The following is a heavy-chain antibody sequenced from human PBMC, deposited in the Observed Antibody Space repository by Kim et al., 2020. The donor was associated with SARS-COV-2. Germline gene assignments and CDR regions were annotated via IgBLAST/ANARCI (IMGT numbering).Heavy chain of an antibody. CDR3: AKLPLYDFWSGYGGYYFDY. J-gene: IGHJ4*02. CDR2: ISGSGGST. Sequence: GGSLRLSCAASGFTFSSYAMSWVRQAPGKGLEWVSAISGSGGSTYYADSVKGRFTISKDNSKNTLYLQMNSLRAEDTAVYYCAKLPLYDFWSGYGGYYFDYWGQGTLVTVSS. D-gene: IGHD3-3*01. CDR1: GFTFSSYA. V-gene: IGHV3-23*01.